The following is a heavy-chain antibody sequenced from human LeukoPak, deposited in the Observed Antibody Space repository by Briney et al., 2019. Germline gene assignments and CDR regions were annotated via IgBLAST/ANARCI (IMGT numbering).Heavy chain of an antibody. Sequence: GGSLRLSCAASGFTVSSNYMTWVRQAPGKGLEWVSVISIPGSITYADSVKGRFTTSRDNSKNTLYLQMNSLRANDTAVYYCARDKGSSWSDAFDMWGQGTMVTVSS. CDR3: ARDKGSSWSDAFDM. V-gene: IGHV3-53*01. J-gene: IGHJ3*02. CDR1: GFTVSSNY. CDR2: ISIPGSI. D-gene: IGHD6-13*01.